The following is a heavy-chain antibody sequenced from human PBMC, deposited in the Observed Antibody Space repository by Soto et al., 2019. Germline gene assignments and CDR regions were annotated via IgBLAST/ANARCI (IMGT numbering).Heavy chain of an antibody. V-gene: IGHV3-21*01. J-gene: IGHJ4*02. CDR2: ISSSSSYI. D-gene: IGHD3-22*01. CDR1: GFTFSSYS. CDR3: AANYYDSSGEVDY. Sequence: GGSLRLSCAASGFTFSSYSMNWVRQAPGKGLEWVSSISSSSSYIYYADSVKGRFTISRDNAKNSLYLQMNSLRAEDTAVYYCAANYYDSSGEVDYWGQGTLVTVSS.